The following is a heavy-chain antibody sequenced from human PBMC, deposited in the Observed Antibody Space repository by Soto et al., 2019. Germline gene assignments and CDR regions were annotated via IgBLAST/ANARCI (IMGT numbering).Heavy chain of an antibody. CDR2: IHSDGRST. D-gene: IGHD1-26*01. CDR1: GFTFSYYW. CDR3: ARGDRGAFDL. V-gene: IGHV3-74*01. Sequence: EVQLVESGGGLVQPGESLRLSCAASGFTFSYYWMHWVRQAPGKGLVWVSRIHSDGRSTTYADSVKGRFTISRDNARNTVYLQMNSLIVEDTAVYYCARGDRGAFDLWGQGTVVTVSS. J-gene: IGHJ3*01.